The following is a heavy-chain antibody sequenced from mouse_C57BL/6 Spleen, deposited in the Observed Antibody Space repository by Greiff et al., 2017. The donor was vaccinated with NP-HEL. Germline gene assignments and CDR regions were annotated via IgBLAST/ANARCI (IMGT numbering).Heavy chain of an antibody. Sequence: VQVVESGGGLVKPGGSLKLSCAASGFTFSDYGMHWVRQPPGKGLEWLGVIWGGGSTNYNSALMSRLSISKDNSKSQVFLKMNSLQTDDTAMYYCAKREGYWYFDVWGTGTTVTVSS. CDR1: GFTFSDYG. CDR3: AKREGYWYFDV. CDR2: IWGGGST. J-gene: IGHJ1*03. V-gene: IGHV2-9*01.